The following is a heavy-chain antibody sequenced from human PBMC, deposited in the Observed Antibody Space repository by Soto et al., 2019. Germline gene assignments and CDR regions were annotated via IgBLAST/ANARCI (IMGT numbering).Heavy chain of an antibody. Sequence: ASVKVSCKASGYSFTSYAMHWVRQAPGQRLEWMGWINGGNGNTKYSQKIQGRVTITRDTSASTAYMELSSLESEDTAVYYCAREGYSSSSAPFDYWGEGTLVTVSS. CDR2: INGGNGNT. CDR1: GYSFTSYA. J-gene: IGHJ4*02. V-gene: IGHV1-3*01. CDR3: AREGYSSSSAPFDY. D-gene: IGHD6-6*01.